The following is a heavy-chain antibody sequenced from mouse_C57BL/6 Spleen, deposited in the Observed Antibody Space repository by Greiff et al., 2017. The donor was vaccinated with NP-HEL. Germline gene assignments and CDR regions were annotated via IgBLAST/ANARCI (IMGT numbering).Heavy chain of an antibody. CDR3: TRFGMDY. CDR2: IDPETGGT. V-gene: IGHV1-15*01. Sequence: VKLQESGAELVRPGASVTLSCKASGYTFTDYEMHWVKQTPVHGLEWIGAIDPETGGTAYNQKFKGKAILTADKSSSTAYMELRSLTSEDSAVYYCTRFGMDYWGQGTSVTVSS. CDR1: GYTFTDYE. J-gene: IGHJ4*01.